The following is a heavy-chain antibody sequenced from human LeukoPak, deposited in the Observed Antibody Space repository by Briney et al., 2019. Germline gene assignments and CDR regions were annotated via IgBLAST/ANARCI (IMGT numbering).Heavy chain of an antibody. Sequence: ASAKVSCKASGYTFTGYYMHWVRQAPGQGLEWMGWINPNSGGTNYAQKFQGRVTMTRDTSISTAYMELRSLRSDDTAVYYCARSPRTGDFDYWGQGTLVTVSS. CDR1: GYTFTGYY. CDR2: INPNSGGT. CDR3: ARSPRTGDFDY. D-gene: IGHD7-27*01. J-gene: IGHJ4*02. V-gene: IGHV1-2*02.